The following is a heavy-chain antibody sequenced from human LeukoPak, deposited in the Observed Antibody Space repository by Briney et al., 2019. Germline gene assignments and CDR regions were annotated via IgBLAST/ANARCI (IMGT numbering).Heavy chain of an antibody. D-gene: IGHD6-19*01. Sequence: GALRLSCAASGFTFSSYAMSWVRQAPGKGLEWVSAISGSGGSTYYADSVKGRFTISGDNSKNTLYLQMNSLRAEDTAVYYCAKDAVAGTTYYFDYWGQGTLVTVSS. V-gene: IGHV3-23*01. CDR2: ISGSGGST. J-gene: IGHJ4*02. CDR3: AKDAVAGTTYYFDY. CDR1: GFTFSSYA.